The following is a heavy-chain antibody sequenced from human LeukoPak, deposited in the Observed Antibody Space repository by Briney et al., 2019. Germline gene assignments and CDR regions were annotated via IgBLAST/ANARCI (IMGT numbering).Heavy chain of an antibody. CDR2: INPNSGGT. CDR1: GYTFTGYY. V-gene: IGHV1-2*04. Sequence: GASVKVSCKASGYTFTGYYMHWVRPAPGQGLEWMGWINPNSGGTNYAQKFQGWVTMTRDTSISTAYMELGRLRSDDTAVYYCARDDTQGSSGIDYWGQGTLVTVSS. CDR3: ARDDTQGSSGIDY. J-gene: IGHJ4*02. D-gene: IGHD6-19*01.